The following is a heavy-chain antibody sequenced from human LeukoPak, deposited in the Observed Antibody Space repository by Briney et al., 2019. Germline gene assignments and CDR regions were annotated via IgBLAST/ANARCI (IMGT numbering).Heavy chain of an antibody. CDR1: GGSISSYY. Sequence: PSETLSVTCTVSGGSISSYYWSWIRQPPGKGLEWIGYIYYSGSTNYNPSLKSRVTISVDTSKNQFSLKLSSVTAADTAVYYCARERDILTGLDYWGQGTLVTVSS. CDR2: IYYSGST. J-gene: IGHJ4*02. D-gene: IGHD3-9*01. V-gene: IGHV4-59*01. CDR3: ARERDILTGLDY.